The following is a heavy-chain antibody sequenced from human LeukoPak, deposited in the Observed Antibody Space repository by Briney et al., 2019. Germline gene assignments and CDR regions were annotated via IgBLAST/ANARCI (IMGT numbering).Heavy chain of an antibody. D-gene: IGHD3-22*01. J-gene: IGHJ4*02. V-gene: IGHV3-30*04. Sequence: GGSLRLSCAASGFTFSSYAMHWVRQAPGKGLEWVAVISYDGSNKYYADSVKGRFTISRDNSKNTLYLQMNSLRAEDTAVYYCARDSGDYYDSSGYYSWGDYFDYWGQGTLVTVSS. CDR3: ARDSGDYYDSSGYYSWGDYFDY. CDR1: GFTFSSYA. CDR2: ISYDGSNK.